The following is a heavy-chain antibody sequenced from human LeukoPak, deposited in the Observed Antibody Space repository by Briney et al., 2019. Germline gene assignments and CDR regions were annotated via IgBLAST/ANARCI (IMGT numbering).Heavy chain of an antibody. J-gene: IGHJ4*02. CDR2: ISSSSSYI. V-gene: IGHV3-21*04. CDR3: AKGSGLAVVYFDY. CDR1: GFTFSSYS. D-gene: IGHD3-3*01. Sequence: GGSLRLSCAASGFTFSSYSMNWVRQAPGKGLEWVSSISSSSSYIYYADSVKGRFTISRDNAKNSLYLQMNSLRAEDTALYYCAKGSGLAVVYFDYWGQGTLVTVSS.